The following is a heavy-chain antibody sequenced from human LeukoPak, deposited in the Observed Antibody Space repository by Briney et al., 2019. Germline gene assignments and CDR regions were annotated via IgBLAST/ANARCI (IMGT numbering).Heavy chain of an antibody. CDR1: GYTFTSYG. CDR3: ARVIMPLGMYSSSSP. D-gene: IGHD6-6*01. V-gene: IGHV1-18*01. Sequence: ASVKVSCKASGYTFTSYGISWVRQAPGQGLEWMGWISAYNGNTNYAQKLQGRVTMTTDTSTSTAYMELRSLRSDDTAVYYCARVIMPLGMYSSSSPWGQGTLVTVSS. J-gene: IGHJ5*02. CDR2: ISAYNGNT.